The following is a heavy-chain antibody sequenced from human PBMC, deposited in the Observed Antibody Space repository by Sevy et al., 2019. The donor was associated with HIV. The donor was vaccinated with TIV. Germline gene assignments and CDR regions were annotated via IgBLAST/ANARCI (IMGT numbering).Heavy chain of an antibody. Sequence: SETLSLTCTVSGGSISSSSYYWGWSRQRPGKGLEWIRTIYHSGSSYYNPSLKSRVTISVDTSKDQFSLKFTSVTAADTSLYYCARVSWYSSGWLWFDNWGQGTLVTVSS. CDR1: GGSISSSSYY. CDR3: ARVSWYSSGWLWFDN. J-gene: IGHJ5*02. CDR2: IYHSGSS. V-gene: IGHV4-39*01. D-gene: IGHD6-25*01.